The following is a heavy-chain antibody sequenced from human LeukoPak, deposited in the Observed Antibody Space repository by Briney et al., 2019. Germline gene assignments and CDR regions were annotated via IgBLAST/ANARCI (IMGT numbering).Heavy chain of an antibody. J-gene: IGHJ4*02. Sequence: GGSLRLSCAASGFTFSDYAMNWVRQAPGKGLEWVSTISGSGGNTYYAGSVKGRFTISRDNSKNTLYLQMDSLRGEDTAVYYCAKDFRIGYSAHFDYWGQGALVTVSS. CDR3: AKDFRIGYSAHFDY. D-gene: IGHD2-21*01. CDR2: ISGSGGNT. V-gene: IGHV3-23*01. CDR1: GFTFSDYA.